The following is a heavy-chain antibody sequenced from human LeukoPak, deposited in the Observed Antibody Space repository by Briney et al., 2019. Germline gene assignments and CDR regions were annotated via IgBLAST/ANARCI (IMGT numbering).Heavy chain of an antibody. CDR3: AREVPAAIDYYYMDV. CDR1: GYTFTGYY. CDR2: IIPIFGTA. Sequence: SVKVSCKASGYTFTGYYMHWVRQAPGQGLEWMGGIIPIFGTANYAQKFQGRVTITADKSTSTAYMELSSLRSEDTAVYYCAREVPAAIDYYYMDVWGKGTTVTVSS. V-gene: IGHV1-69*06. D-gene: IGHD2-2*01. J-gene: IGHJ6*03.